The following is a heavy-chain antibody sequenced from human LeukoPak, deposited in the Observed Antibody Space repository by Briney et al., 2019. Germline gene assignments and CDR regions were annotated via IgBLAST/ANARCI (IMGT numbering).Heavy chain of an antibody. J-gene: IGHJ1*01. Sequence: SETLSLTCAVSGGSFSGYYWTWIRQPPGKGLEWIGEINHSGRTNYNPSLKSRVIMSVDTSKNQFSLKLSSVTAADTAVYYCARQAYSSGWYGMEYFQHWGQGTLVTVSS. CDR2: INHSGRT. D-gene: IGHD6-19*01. CDR3: ARQAYSSGWYGMEYFQH. V-gene: IGHV4-34*01. CDR1: GGSFSGYY.